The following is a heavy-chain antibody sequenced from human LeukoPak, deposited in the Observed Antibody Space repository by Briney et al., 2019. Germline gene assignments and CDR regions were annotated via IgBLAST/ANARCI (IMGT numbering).Heavy chain of an antibody. V-gene: IGHV3-23*01. CDR3: AKVVGSSSYFYYYMDV. D-gene: IGHD6-13*01. CDR2: ISGSGGST. CDR1: GFTFNSYV. J-gene: IGHJ6*03. Sequence: PGGSLRLSCAASGFTFNSYVMSWVRQAPGKGLEWVSGISGSGGSTYYADSVKGRFTISRDNSKTTLYLQMNRLRAEDTAVYYCAKVVGSSSYFYYYMDVWGKGTTVTVSS.